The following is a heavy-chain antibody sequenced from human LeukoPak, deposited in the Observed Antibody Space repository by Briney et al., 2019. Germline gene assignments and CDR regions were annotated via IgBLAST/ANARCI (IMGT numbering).Heavy chain of an antibody. V-gene: IGHV3-49*04. Sequence: PGGSLRLSCSGSGFTFGDHAMSWVRQAPGKGLEWVGFIRSKAYGGTTEYAASVRGRFSISRDDSKNIAYLQMSSLETEDTAVYFCARGPIYRWLYYGMDVWGQGTTVTVSS. CDR2: IRSKAYGGTT. CDR3: ARGPIYRWLYYGMDV. CDR1: GFTFGDHA. D-gene: IGHD5-24*01. J-gene: IGHJ6*02.